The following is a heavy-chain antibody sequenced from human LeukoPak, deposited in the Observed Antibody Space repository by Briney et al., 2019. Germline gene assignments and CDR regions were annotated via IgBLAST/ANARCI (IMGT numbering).Heavy chain of an antibody. Sequence: PSEALSLTCTVSGGSISSSSYYWGWIRQPPGKGLEWIGSIYYSGSTYYNPFLKSRVTIYVDTSKNQSSLKLSSVTAADTAVDYCARQGDCSGGSCYLSYYYYYMYVWGKGTTVTVSS. CDR3: ARQGDCSGGSCYLSYYYYYMYV. J-gene: IGHJ6*03. D-gene: IGHD2-15*01. CDR2: IYYSGST. V-gene: IGHV4-39*01. CDR1: GGSISSSSYY.